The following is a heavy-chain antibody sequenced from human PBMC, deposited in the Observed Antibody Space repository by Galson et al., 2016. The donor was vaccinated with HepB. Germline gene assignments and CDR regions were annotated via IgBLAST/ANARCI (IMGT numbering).Heavy chain of an antibody. CDR2: TYYRSKWYT. V-gene: IGHV6-1*01. CDR3: ARLGLLDSRCLAPFDY. J-gene: IGHJ4*02. CDR1: GDSVSSNSGA. D-gene: IGHD5/OR15-5a*01. Sequence: CAISGDSVSSNSGAWNWIRQSPSRGLEWLGRTYYRSKWYTDYAVSVKSRVTITADTSKNQFSLHLTSVSPDDTAVYYCARLGLLDSRCLAPFDYWGQGTLLTGSS.